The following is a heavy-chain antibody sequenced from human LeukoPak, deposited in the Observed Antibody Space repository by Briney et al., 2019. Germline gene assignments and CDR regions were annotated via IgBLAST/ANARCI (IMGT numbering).Heavy chain of an antibody. Sequence: SETLSLTCIVSGVSISSTSYYWGWIRQPPGKGLEWIGSIYHSGSTYYNPSLKSRVTISVDTSKNQFSLKLSSVTAADTAVYYCARGVFGELYQHRAPDDAFDIWGQGTMVTVSS. D-gene: IGHD3-10*01. CDR1: GVSISSTSYY. J-gene: IGHJ3*02. CDR3: ARGVFGELYQHRAPDDAFDI. CDR2: IYHSGST. V-gene: IGHV4-39*07.